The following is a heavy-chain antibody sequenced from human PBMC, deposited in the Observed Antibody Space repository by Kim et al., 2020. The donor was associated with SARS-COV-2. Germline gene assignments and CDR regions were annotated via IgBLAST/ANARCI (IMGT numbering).Heavy chain of an antibody. Sequence: SSQKFQGRVTSTRDTSASTAYMELSSLRSEDTAVYYCARDSIAANNWFDPWGQGTLVTVSS. D-gene: IGHD6-6*01. CDR3: ARDSIAANNWFDP. V-gene: IGHV1-3*01. J-gene: IGHJ5*02.